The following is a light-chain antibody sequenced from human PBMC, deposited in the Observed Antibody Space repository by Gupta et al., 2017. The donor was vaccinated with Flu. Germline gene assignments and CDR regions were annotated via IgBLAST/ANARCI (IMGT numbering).Light chain of an antibody. CDR3: QQEDGYPLT. CDR2: AAS. J-gene: IGKJ4*01. CDR1: QYIKNW. V-gene: IGKV1D-16*01. Sequence: PSSLSASVGDRVTITCRASQYIKNWLAWYQQKPERAPTVLISAASTLQSGVSSRFSGSGSGTRFTLTITNRQPEDFATYYCQQEDGYPLTFGGGTKIEIK.